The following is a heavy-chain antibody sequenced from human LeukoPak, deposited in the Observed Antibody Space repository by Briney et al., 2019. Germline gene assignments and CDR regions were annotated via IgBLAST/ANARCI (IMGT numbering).Heavy chain of an antibody. D-gene: IGHD2-15*01. V-gene: IGHV1-69*01. CDR2: IIPIFGTA. Sequence: ASVKVSCKASGGTFSSYAISWVRQAPGQGLEWMGGIIPIFGTANYAQKFQGRVTITADESTSTAYMELSSLRSEDTAAYYCARQPNPNPLDIVVVVAATDPYYYYGMDVWGQGTTVTVSS. J-gene: IGHJ6*02. CDR3: ARQPNPNPLDIVVVVAATDPYYYYGMDV. CDR1: GGTFSSYA.